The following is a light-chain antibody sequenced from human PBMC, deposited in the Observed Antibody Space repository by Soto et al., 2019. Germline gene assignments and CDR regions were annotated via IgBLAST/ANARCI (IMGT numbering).Light chain of an antibody. Sequence: QSVLTQPASVSGSPGQSITISCTGTSSDVGGYNYVSWYQQHPGKAPKLMIYKVSNRPSGVSNRFSGSKSGNTASLTISGLQAEDEADYYCSSYTSSRTLVFGGGTKLTVL. CDR3: SSYTSSRTLV. CDR2: KVS. J-gene: IGLJ2*01. CDR1: SSDVGGYNY. V-gene: IGLV2-14*01.